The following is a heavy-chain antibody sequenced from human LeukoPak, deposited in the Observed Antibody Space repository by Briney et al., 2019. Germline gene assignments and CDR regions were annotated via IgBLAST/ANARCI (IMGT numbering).Heavy chain of an antibody. J-gene: IGHJ6*03. CDR3: ARHYGSENYYYYYYMDV. V-gene: IGHV4-38-2*01. Sequence: SETLSLTCAVSGYPISSGYYWGWIRQPPGKGLEWIGSIYHSGSTYYNPSLKSRVTISVDTSKNQFSLKLSSVTAADTAVYYCARHYGSENYYYYYYMDVRGKGTTVTVSS. D-gene: IGHD3-10*01. CDR2: IYHSGST. CDR1: GYPISSGYY.